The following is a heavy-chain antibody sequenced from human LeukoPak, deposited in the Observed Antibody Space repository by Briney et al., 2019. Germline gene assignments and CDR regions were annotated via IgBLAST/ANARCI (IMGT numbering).Heavy chain of an antibody. J-gene: IGHJ3*02. D-gene: IGHD3-22*01. CDR3: ASLKDYYDSSGYRAYAFDI. CDR1: GGSFSGHY. V-gene: IGHV4-34*01. CDR2: INHSGST. Sequence: ASETLSLTCAVYGGSFSGHYWSWIRQPPGKGLEWIGEINHSGSTNYNPSLKSRVTISVDTSKNQFSLKLSSVTAADTAVYYCASLKDYYDSSGYRAYAFDIWGQGTMVTVSS.